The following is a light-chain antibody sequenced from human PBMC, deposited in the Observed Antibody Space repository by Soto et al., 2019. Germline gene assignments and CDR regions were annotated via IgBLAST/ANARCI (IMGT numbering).Light chain of an antibody. Sequence: QSVLTQPPSVSGSPGQSVTISCTGTSSDVGSSNGVSWYQQPPGTAPKLMIYDVSNRPSGVPDRFSGSKCGNTASLTISGLQAEDEADYYCSSYTSTSTYVFGTGTKVTVL. J-gene: IGLJ1*01. V-gene: IGLV2-18*02. CDR2: DVS. CDR1: SSDVGSSNG. CDR3: SSYTSTSTYV.